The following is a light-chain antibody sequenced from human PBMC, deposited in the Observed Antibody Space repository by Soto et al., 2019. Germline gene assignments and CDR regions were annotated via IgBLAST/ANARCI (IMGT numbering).Light chain of an antibody. CDR1: QSVSSSY. CDR3: QQYGRSPLYS. J-gene: IGKJ2*01. CDR2: ATF. V-gene: IGKV3-20*01. Sequence: EIVLTQSPGTLSLSPGERATLSCRASQSVSSSYVAWYQQKPGQAPRLLLYATFSRATGISDRFSGRGSGTGFTLTISSLEPEDSAVYYCQQYGRSPLYSFGQGTKLEIK.